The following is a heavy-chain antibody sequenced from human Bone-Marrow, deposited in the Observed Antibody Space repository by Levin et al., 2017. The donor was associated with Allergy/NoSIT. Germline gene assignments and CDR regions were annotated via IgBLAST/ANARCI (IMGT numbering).Heavy chain of an antibody. J-gene: IGHJ4*02. V-gene: IGHV4-34*01. Sequence: SQTLSLTCAVYGGSFSGYYWSWIRQPPGKGLEWIGEINHSGSTNYNPSLKSRVTISVDTSKNQFSLKLSSVTAADTAVYYCARGQGYWGQGTLVTVSS. CDR2: INHSGST. CDR1: GGSFSGYY. CDR3: ARGQGY.